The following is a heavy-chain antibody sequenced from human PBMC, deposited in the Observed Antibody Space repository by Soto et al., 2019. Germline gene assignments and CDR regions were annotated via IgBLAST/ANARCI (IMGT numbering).Heavy chain of an antibody. J-gene: IGHJ2*01. Sequence: QVQLVESGGGVVQPGRSLRLSCAASGFTFSSYAMHWVRQAPGKGLEWVAVISYDGSNKYYADSVKGRFTISRDNSKNTLYLQMNSLRAEDTAVYYCARDQFPLGQWPVRAILDLWGRGTLVTVSS. CDR2: ISYDGSNK. CDR1: GFTFSSYA. V-gene: IGHV3-30-3*01. D-gene: IGHD6-19*01. CDR3: ARDQFPLGQWPVRAILDL.